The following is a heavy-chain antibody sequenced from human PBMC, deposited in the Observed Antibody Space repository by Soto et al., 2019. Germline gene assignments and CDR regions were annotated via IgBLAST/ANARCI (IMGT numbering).Heavy chain of an antibody. D-gene: IGHD5-12*01. V-gene: IGHV1-18*01. CDR2: ISAYNGNT. Sequence: QVQLVQSGAEVKKPGASVKVSCKASGYTFTSYGISWVRQAPGQGLEWMGWISAYNGNTNYAQKLQGRVTMTTDTSTSTAYRELRSLRSDDTAVYYCARERGDVEMATIHYFDYWGQGTLVTASS. CDR3: ARERGDVEMATIHYFDY. CDR1: GYTFTSYG. J-gene: IGHJ4*02.